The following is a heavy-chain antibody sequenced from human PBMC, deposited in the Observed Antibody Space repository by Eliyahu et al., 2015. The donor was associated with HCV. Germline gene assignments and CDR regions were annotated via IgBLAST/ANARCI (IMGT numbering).Heavy chain of an antibody. V-gene: IGHV3-53*01. CDR3: ARVASGSYPSYYYYYMDV. D-gene: IGHD3-10*01. CDR1: GFTVSSXY. Sequence: EVQLVESGGGLIQPGGSLRLSCAASGFTVSSXYMSWVRQAPGKGLEWVSVIYSGGSTYYADSVKGRCTISRDNSKNTLYLQMNSLRAEDTAVYYCARVASGSYPSYYYYYMDVWGKGTTVTVSS. J-gene: IGHJ6*03. CDR2: IYSGGST.